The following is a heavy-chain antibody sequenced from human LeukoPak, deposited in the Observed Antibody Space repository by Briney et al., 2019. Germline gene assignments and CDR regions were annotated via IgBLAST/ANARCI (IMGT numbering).Heavy chain of an antibody. V-gene: IGHV1-18*01. D-gene: IGHD1-26*01. CDR2: ISAYNGNT. J-gene: IGHJ1*01. Sequence: ASVKVSCKASGYTFTSYGISWVRQAPGQGLEWMGWISAYNGNTNYAQKLQGRVTTTTDTSTSTAYMELRSLRSDDTAVYYCAKKVVVGATSPYSDFQDWGQGTLVTVSS. CDR1: GYTFTSYG. CDR3: AKKVVVGATSPYSDFQD.